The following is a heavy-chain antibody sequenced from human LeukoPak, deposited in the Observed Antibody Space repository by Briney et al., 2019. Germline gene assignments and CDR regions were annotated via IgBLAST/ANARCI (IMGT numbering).Heavy chain of an antibody. J-gene: IGHJ4*02. CDR3: ARSGPIAVAGVDY. V-gene: IGHV4-4*07. CDR1: GRSLSSYY. Sequence: SDTLSLICIVSGRSLSSYYWLWTPHPAGKGLEGIGRIYSSGKTNYNPSIKSRVTILVDKSKNQFSLELSSVTAADTAVYYCARSGPIAVAGVDYWGQGTLVTVSS. CDR2: IYSSGKT. D-gene: IGHD6-19*01.